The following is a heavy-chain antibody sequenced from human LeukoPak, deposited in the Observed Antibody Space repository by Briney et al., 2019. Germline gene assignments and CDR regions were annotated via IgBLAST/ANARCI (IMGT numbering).Heavy chain of an antibody. CDR1: GFTFSSYG. CDR2: IRYDRSNK. D-gene: IGHD1-1*01. V-gene: IGHV3-30*02. CDR3: AKERGTGTIMYYFDY. Sequence: GGSLRLSCAASGFTFSSYGMHWVRQAPGKGLEWVAFIRYDRSNKYYADSVKGRFTISRDNSKNTLYLQMNSLRAEDTAVYYCAKERGTGTIMYYFDYWGQGTLVTASS. J-gene: IGHJ4*02.